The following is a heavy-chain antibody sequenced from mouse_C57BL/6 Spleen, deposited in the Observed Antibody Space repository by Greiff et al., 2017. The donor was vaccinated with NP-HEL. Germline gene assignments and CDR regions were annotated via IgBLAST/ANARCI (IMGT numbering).Heavy chain of an antibody. CDR3: ASWDSYYFDY. CDR1: GYSFTGYY. Sequence: EVQRVESGPELVKPGASVKISCKASGYSFTGYYMNWVKQSPEKSLEWIGEINPSTGGTTYNQKFKAKATLTVDKSSSTAYMQLKSLTSEDSAVYYCASWDSYYFDYWGQGTTLTVSS. CDR2: INPSTGGT. V-gene: IGHV1-42*01. J-gene: IGHJ2*01. D-gene: IGHD4-1*01.